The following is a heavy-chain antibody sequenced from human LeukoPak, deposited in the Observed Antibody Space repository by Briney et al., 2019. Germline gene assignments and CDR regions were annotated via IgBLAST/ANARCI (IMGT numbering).Heavy chain of an antibody. V-gene: IGHV1-24*01. D-gene: IGHD6-13*01. CDR1: GYTLTELS. J-gene: IGHJ2*01. CDR2: FDPEDGET. Sequence: GASVKVSCKVSGYTLTELSMHWVRQAPGEGLEWMGGFDPEDGETIYAQKFQGRVTMTEDTSTDTAYMELSSLRSEDTAVYYCATDLIAAAGTWYFDLWGRGTLVTVSS. CDR3: ATDLIAAAGTWYFDL.